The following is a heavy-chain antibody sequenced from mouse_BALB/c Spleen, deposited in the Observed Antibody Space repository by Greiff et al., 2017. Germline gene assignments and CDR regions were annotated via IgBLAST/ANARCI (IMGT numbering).Heavy chain of an antibody. CDR2: ISSGSSTI. D-gene: IGHD2-14*01. Sequence: EVQLVESGGGLVQPGGSRKLSCAASGFTFSSFGMHWVRQAPEKGLEWVAYISSGSSTIYYADTVKGRFTISRDNPKNTLFLQMTSLRSEDTAMYYCARSVRGAMDYWGQGTSVTVSS. V-gene: IGHV5-17*02. CDR1: GFTFSSFG. CDR3: ARSVRGAMDY. J-gene: IGHJ4*01.